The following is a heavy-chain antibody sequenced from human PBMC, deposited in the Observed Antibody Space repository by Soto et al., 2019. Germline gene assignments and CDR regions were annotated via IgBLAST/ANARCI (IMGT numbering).Heavy chain of an antibody. D-gene: IGHD4-17*01. V-gene: IGHV3-23*01. CDR1: GFSFSSSA. Sequence: PGGTLRLSCAASGFSFSSSAMNWVRQAPGKGLEWVSAIFGSGGSRYYADSVKGRFTISRDNSKNTLYLQMNSLRAEDPAVYYCAKEFRQAPPVTTPFDYWGPGTLVTVFS. CDR3: AKEFRQAPPVTTPFDY. J-gene: IGHJ4*02. CDR2: IFGSGGSR.